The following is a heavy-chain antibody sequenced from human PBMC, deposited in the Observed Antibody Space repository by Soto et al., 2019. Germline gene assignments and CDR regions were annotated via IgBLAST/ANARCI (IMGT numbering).Heavy chain of an antibody. CDR1: GFTFSSYA. CDR3: AKKGLGSLTTFCSGSACHYAFDM. D-gene: IGHD2-15*01. CDR2: ISGGGDGT. V-gene: IGHV3-23*01. Sequence: EVQLLESGGGLVQPGGSLRLSCAASGFTFSSYAMSWVRQPPGKGLEWVSTISGGGDGTYYVDSMKGHFTISRDNSKNTLYLQMNSLRAEDTAIYYCAKKGLGSLTTFCSGSACHYAFDMWGQGTMVTVSS. J-gene: IGHJ3*02.